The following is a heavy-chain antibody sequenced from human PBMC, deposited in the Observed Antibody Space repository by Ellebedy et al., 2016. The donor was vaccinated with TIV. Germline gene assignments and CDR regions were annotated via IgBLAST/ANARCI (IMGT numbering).Heavy chain of an antibody. CDR3: AKGGFRNWFDP. Sequence: PGGSLRLSCAASGFTLSSYVMSWVRQAPGKSLERFAAISSDGADISYADSVKGRFTISRDTAKNTLYLHMNSLRVEDTARYYCAKGGFRNWFDPWGQGTLVTVSS. J-gene: IGHJ5*02. V-gene: IGHV3-23*01. CDR1: GFTLSSYV. CDR2: ISSDGADI. D-gene: IGHD1-14*01.